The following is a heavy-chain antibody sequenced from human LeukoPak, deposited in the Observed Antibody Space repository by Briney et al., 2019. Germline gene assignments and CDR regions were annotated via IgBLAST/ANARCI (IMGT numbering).Heavy chain of an antibody. CDR3: ARDLSIVVVTAKPIGVDY. J-gene: IGHJ4*02. D-gene: IGHD2-21*02. V-gene: IGHV4-30-4*01. CDR2: IYYSGST. Sequence: PSETLSLTCTVSGGSISSGDYYWSWIRQPPGKGLEWIGYIYYSGSTYYNPSLKSRVTISVDTSKNQFSLKLSSVTAADTAVYYCARDLSIVVVTAKPIGVDYWGQGTLVTVSS. CDR1: GGSISSGDYY.